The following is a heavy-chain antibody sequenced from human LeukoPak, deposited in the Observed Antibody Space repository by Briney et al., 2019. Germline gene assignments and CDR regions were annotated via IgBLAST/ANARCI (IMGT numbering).Heavy chain of an antibody. Sequence: ASVKVSCKTSGYTFTTYYLNWVRQAPGQGLEWMGWINPNTGDTNFAQKFQGRVAMTRDTSISTAYMDLSRLTSDDTAVCYCARDRAPLGSGSGYFYFDSWGQGTLVTVSS. J-gene: IGHJ4*02. CDR3: ARDRAPLGSGSGYFYFDS. D-gene: IGHD3-22*01. CDR1: GYTFTTYY. CDR2: INPNTGDT. V-gene: IGHV1-2*02.